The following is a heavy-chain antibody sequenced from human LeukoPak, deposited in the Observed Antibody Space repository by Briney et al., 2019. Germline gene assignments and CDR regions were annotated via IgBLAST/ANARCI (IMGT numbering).Heavy chain of an antibody. V-gene: IGHV3-53*01. CDR1: GFTVSSNY. Sequence: PGGSLRLSCVASGFTVSSNYMSWVRQAPGKGLEWVSVICSGGRTYYADSVKGRFTISRDNSKNTLYLQMNSLRAEDTAVYYCVGSSVFDYWGQGTLVTVSS. D-gene: IGHD3-10*01. CDR2: ICSGGRT. CDR3: VGSSVFDY. J-gene: IGHJ4*02.